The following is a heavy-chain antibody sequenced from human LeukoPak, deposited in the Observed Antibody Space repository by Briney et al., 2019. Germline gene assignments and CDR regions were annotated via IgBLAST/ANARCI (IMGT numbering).Heavy chain of an antibody. CDR3: AHTYYYDSSGYYYFDY. D-gene: IGHD3-22*01. Sequence: SETLSLTCTVSGGSISSYYWSWIRQPPGEGLEWIGYIYYSGSTNYNPSLKSRVTISVDTSKNQFSLKLSSVTAADTAVYYCAHTYYYDSSGYYYFDYWGQGTLVTVSS. J-gene: IGHJ4*02. CDR1: GGSISSYY. CDR2: IYYSGST. V-gene: IGHV4-59*01.